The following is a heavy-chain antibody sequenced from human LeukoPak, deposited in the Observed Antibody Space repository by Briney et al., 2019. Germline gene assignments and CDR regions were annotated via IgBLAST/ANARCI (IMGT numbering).Heavy chain of an antibody. J-gene: IGHJ4*02. CDR1: GGSTSSGDFF. V-gene: IGHV4-30-4*01. Sequence: SQTLSLTCTVSGGSTSSGDFFWSWIRQPPGQGLEWVGYIYYSGTTYYNPSLKSRVTISIDTSKNQFSLDLRSVSAADTAVYYCARESMAGHLDSWGQGTLVTVSS. D-gene: IGHD6-19*01. CDR2: IYYSGTT. CDR3: ARESMAGHLDS.